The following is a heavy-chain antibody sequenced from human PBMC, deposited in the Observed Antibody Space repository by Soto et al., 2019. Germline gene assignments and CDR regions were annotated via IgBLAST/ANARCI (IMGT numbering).Heavy chain of an antibody. Sequence: GGSLRLSCAASGFTFSNYWMHWVRQAPGKGLVWVSRINRDGSGTSYADSVKGRFTISRDNAENTLFLQMSSLRAEDTAVYYCAREIMTTVAIDYWGQGTLVTV. V-gene: IGHV3-74*01. D-gene: IGHD4-17*01. CDR1: GFTFSNYW. J-gene: IGHJ4*02. CDR2: INRDGSGT. CDR3: AREIMTTVAIDY.